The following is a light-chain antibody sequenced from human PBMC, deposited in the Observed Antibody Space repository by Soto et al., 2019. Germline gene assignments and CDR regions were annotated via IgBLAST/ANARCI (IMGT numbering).Light chain of an antibody. CDR2: DVS. J-gene: IGLJ3*02. CDR3: SSYTSSLGWV. CDR1: SSDVGGYNY. V-gene: IGLV2-14*01. Sequence: QSVLTQPASVSGSPGQSITISCTGTSSDVGGYNYVSWYQQHPGKAPKLMIYDVSNRPSGVSNRFSGSKSGNTASLTISGLRAEDEPDYYCSSYTSSLGWVFGGGTKLTVL.